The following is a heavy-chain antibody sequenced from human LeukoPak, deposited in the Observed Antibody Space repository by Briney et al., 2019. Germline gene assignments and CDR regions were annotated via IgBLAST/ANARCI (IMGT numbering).Heavy chain of an antibody. CDR2: ISGSGGST. Sequence: GGSLRLSCAASGFTFISYAMSWVRQAPGKGLEWVSAISGSGGSTYYADSVKGRFTISRDNSKNTLYLQMNSLRAEDTAVYYCAKDQAPSIAARFGLALYYYGMDVWGQGTTVTVSS. V-gene: IGHV3-23*01. D-gene: IGHD6-6*01. CDR3: AKDQAPSIAARFGLALYYYGMDV. J-gene: IGHJ6*02. CDR1: GFTFISYA.